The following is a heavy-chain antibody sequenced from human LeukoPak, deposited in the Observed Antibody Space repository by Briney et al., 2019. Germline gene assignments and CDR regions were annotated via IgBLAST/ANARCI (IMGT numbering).Heavy chain of an antibody. V-gene: IGHV3-53*05. CDR3: ARADCSSTSCYVYY. CDR2: IYTGGTT. CDR1: GFIVSNNY. D-gene: IGHD2-2*01. J-gene: IGHJ4*02. Sequence: PGGSLRLSCAASGFIVSNNYMSWVRQAPGRGLEWVSVIYTGGTTYYTDSVKGRFTISRDNSKNTLYLQMNSLRAEDTAVYYCARADCSSTSCYVYYWGQGTLVTVSS.